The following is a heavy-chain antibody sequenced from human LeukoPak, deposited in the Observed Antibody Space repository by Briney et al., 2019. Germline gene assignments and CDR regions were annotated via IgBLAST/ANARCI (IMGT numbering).Heavy chain of an antibody. CDR1: GGSISSSNYY. J-gene: IGHJ6*03. V-gene: IGHV4-39*07. CDR3: ATYSSAAGGSYYYYYMDV. Sequence: SETLPLTCTVSGGSISSSNYYWGWIRQPPGKGLEWIGTIYYSGSTYYNPSLKSRVTISVDTSKNQFSLKLSSVTAADTAVYYCATYSSAAGGSYYYYYMDVWGKGTTVTVSS. D-gene: IGHD6-13*01. CDR2: IYYSGST.